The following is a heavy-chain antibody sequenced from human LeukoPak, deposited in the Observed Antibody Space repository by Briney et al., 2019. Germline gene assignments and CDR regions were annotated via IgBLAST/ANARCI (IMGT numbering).Heavy chain of an antibody. CDR1: GFTFSSYW. V-gene: IGHV3-7*01. CDR3: ARAVAAADYAFDY. D-gene: IGHD6-13*01. Sequence: GGSLRLSCAASGFTFSSYWMSWVRQAPGKGLEWVANIKQDGSEKYHVDSVKGRFTISRDNAKNSLYLQMNSLRAEDTAVYYCARAVAAADYAFDYWGQGTLVTVSS. CDR2: IKQDGSEK. J-gene: IGHJ4*02.